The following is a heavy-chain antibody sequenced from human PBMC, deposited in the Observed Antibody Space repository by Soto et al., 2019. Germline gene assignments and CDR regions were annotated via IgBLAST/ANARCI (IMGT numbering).Heavy chain of an antibody. CDR2: TSFDEINK. J-gene: IGHJ4*02. D-gene: IGHD2-15*01. CDR1: GFTFSTYA. V-gene: IGHV3-30-3*02. CDR3: ANDLWARYCFDS. Sequence: GGSLRLTCTASGFTFSTYAIHWVRQAPCKGLEWVALTSFDEINKFYAGSVKGRFTISRDNSKNTLYLQMDSLRADDTAVYYCANDLWARYCFDSWGQGILVTVSS.